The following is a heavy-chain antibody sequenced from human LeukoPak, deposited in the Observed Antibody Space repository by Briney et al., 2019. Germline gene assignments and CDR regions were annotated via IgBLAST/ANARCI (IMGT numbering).Heavy chain of an antibody. D-gene: IGHD4-17*01. CDR3: AKNMGYGDYWYFDL. CDR2: INPNSGDT. V-gene: IGHV1-2*04. J-gene: IGHJ2*01. Sequence: ASAKVSCKASGYTFIDYYIHWVRQAPGEGLEWMGWINPNSGDTNYAQKFQGWVTMTRDTSISTAYMELSRLNSDDTAVFYCAKNMGYGDYWYFDLWGRGTLVTVSS. CDR1: GYTFIDYY.